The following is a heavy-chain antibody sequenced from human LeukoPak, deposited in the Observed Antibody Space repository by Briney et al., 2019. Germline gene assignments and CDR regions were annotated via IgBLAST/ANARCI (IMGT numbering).Heavy chain of an antibody. Sequence: PSETLSLTCTVSGGSISSYYWSWLRQPPGKGLEYIGYTHYSGSTNYNPFLKSRVTISVDTSKNQFSLKLSSVTAADTAVYYCARERYCSGGSCYWGGRYFDYWGQGTLVTVSS. CDR1: GGSISSYY. D-gene: IGHD2-15*01. CDR2: THYSGST. V-gene: IGHV4-59*01. J-gene: IGHJ4*02. CDR3: ARERYCSGGSCYWGGRYFDY.